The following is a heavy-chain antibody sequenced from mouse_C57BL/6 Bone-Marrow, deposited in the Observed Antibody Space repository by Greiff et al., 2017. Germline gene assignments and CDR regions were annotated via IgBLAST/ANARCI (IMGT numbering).Heavy chain of an antibody. CDR1: GYTFTSYW. Sequence: QVQLQQPGAELVKPGASVKLSCKASGYTFTSYWMQWVKQRPGQGLEWIGEIDPSDSYTNYNQKFKGKATLTVDTSPSTAYMQLSSLTSEDSAVYYCASLLYWGQGTLVTVSA. J-gene: IGHJ3*01. CDR3: ASLLY. CDR2: IDPSDSYT. V-gene: IGHV1-50*01.